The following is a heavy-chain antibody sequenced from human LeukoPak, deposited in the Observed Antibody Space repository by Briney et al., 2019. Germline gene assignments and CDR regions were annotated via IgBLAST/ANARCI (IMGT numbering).Heavy chain of an antibody. Sequence: SETLSLTCAVSGGSFIGSHWNWIRQSPGKGLEWIAEINHRGGANYNPSLKSRVSISVDTSKNQFSLPLRSVTAADTAVYYCARDPTTVENAPYYFDDWGQGTLVTVSS. CDR3: ARDPTTVENAPYYFDD. CDR2: INHRGGA. D-gene: IGHD4-23*01. V-gene: IGHV4-34*01. CDR1: GGSFIGSH. J-gene: IGHJ4*02.